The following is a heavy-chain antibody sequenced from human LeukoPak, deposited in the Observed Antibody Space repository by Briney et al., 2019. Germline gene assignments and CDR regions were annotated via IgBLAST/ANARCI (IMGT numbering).Heavy chain of an antibody. V-gene: IGHV4-39*01. D-gene: IGHD3-22*01. CDR1: GGSISSSGYY. Sequence: PSETLSLTCTVSGGSISSSGYYWGWIRQPPGKGLECIGIMSYSGSTYYNPSLKSRVTMSVDTSKNHFSLKLSSVTAADTAAYYCARQIYYDRSGYFYFNWGQGTLVTVSS. CDR2: MSYSGST. J-gene: IGHJ4*02. CDR3: ARQIYYDRSGYFYFN.